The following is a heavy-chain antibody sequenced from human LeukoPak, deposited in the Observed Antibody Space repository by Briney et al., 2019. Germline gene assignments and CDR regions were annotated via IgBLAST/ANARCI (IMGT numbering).Heavy chain of an antibody. J-gene: IGHJ4*02. Sequence: TGGSLRLSCAVSEFPFSDYAMTWVRQAPGKGLEWVSGISGSSGSTYYADSVKGRFTISRDNSKNTLYLQMMSLRDEDTAVYYCATHFTTMALGFDYWGQGTPVTVSS. CDR2: ISGSSGST. CDR1: EFPFSDYA. D-gene: IGHD1-1*01. CDR3: ATHFTTMALGFDY. V-gene: IGHV3-23*01.